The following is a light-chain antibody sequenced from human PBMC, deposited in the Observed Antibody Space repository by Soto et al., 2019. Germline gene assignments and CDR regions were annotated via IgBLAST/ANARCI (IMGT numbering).Light chain of an antibody. Sequence: QSALTQPASVSGSPGQSITISCNGSSSDVGAYNYVSWYQQYPGKAPKVIIFEVRKRPSGVSNRFSGSKSGDTASLTISELQADDEADYYCSSYRSSTTFVFGTGTKLTVL. CDR1: SSDVGAYNY. CDR2: EVR. J-gene: IGLJ1*01. CDR3: SSYRSSTTFV. V-gene: IGLV2-14*01.